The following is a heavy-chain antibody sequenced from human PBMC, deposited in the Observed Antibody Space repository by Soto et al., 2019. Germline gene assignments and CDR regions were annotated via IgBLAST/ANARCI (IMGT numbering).Heavy chain of an antibody. CDR2: IKKEIEGGTA. V-gene: IGHV3-15*07. J-gene: IGHJ4*02. CDR3: TTTFNY. CDR1: GFTFNNAW. Sequence: EVQPVESGGGLVKPGESLILSCAASGFTFNNAWLNWVRQAPGKGLEWVARIKKEIEGGTADYAAPVRGRFTISRDDSKNTLYLQMNGLQAEDTGVYYCTTTFNYWGQGNLVTVSS.